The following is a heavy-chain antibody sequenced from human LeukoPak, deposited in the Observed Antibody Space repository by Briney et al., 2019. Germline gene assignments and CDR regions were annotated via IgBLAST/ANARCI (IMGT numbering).Heavy chain of an antibody. CDR3: ARDIDSSSWTYYFDY. V-gene: IGHV1-69*13. J-gene: IGHJ4*02. CDR2: IIPIFGTA. D-gene: IGHD6-13*01. CDR1: GGTFSSYA. Sequence: ASVTVSCKASGGTFSSYAISWVRQAPGQGLEWMGGIIPIFGTANYAQKFQGRVTITADESTSTAYMELSSLRSEDTAVYYCARDIDSSSWTYYFDYWGQGTLVTVSS.